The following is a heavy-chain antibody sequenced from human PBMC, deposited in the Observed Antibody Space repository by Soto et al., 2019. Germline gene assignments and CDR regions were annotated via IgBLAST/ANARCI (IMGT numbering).Heavy chain of an antibody. Sequence: EVQLVESGGGLVQPGGSLRLSCAASGFTFSSYEMNWVRQAPGKGLEWVSYISSSGSTIYYADSVKGRFTISRDNAKNSLYLQMNSLRAEDTAVYYCARERDSYYYGMDVWGQGTTVTVSS. CDR2: ISSSGSTI. CDR1: GFTFSSYE. J-gene: IGHJ6*02. CDR3: ARERDSYYYGMDV. V-gene: IGHV3-48*03.